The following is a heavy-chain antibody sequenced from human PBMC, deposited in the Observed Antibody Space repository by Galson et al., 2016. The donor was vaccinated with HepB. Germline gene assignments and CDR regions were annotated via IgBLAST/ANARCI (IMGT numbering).Heavy chain of an antibody. J-gene: IGHJ6*02. V-gene: IGHV3-23*01. CDR3: AKSTLGVTLESYYYGMDV. CDR1: GFTFNNYG. D-gene: IGHD2-21*02. Sequence: SLRLSCAASGFTFNNYGMSWVRLAPGKGLEWVSGIGGRGGTTYYADSVEGRFTISRDNSKNTLYLQMKSLRAEDTAVYYCAKSTLGVTLESYYYGMDVWGQGTTVTASS. CDR2: IGGRGGTT.